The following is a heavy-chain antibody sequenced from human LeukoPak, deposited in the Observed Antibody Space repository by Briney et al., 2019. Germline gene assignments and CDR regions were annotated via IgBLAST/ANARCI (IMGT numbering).Heavy chain of an antibody. CDR2: ITSSSSTI. J-gene: IGHJ3*02. V-gene: IGHV3-48*02. CDR3: ARIDWMIGAFDI. Sequence: GGSLRLSCAASGFTFSTYSMNWVRQAPGKGLEWVSYITSSSSTIYYADSVRGRFTISRDNAKNSLYLQMNSLRDEDTAVYYCARIDWMIGAFDIWGQGTMVTVSS. D-gene: IGHD3-22*01. CDR1: GFTFSTYS.